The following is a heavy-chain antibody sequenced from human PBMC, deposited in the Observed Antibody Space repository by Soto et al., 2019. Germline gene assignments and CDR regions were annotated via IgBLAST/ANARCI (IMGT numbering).Heavy chain of an antibody. V-gene: IGHV1-46*01. Sequence: QVQLVQSGAEVKKPGASVKVSCKASGYTFTTYYLHWLRQARGQGLEWMGSITPRDGTTRYEQKVQDRVTMTRDTSTSTVYMELSSLRSEDTAVYYCARAVSTKTAPLDYWGQGTLVTVSS. J-gene: IGHJ4*02. CDR3: ARAVSTKTAPLDY. CDR1: GYTFTTYY. D-gene: IGHD4-17*01. CDR2: ITPRDGTT.